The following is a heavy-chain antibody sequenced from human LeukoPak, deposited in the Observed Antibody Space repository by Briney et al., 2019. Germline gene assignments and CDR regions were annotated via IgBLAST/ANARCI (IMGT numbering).Heavy chain of an antibody. D-gene: IGHD3-16*02. J-gene: IGHJ4*02. Sequence: PETLSLTCAVYGGSFSGYYWSWIRQPPGKGLEWIGEINHSGSTNYNPSLKSRVTISVDTSKNQFSLKLGSVTAADTAVYYCARLKGTYDYVWGSYRYDRPFDYWGQGTLVTVSS. CDR2: INHSGST. CDR1: GGSFSGYY. CDR3: ARLKGTYDYVWGSYRYDRPFDY. V-gene: IGHV4-34*01.